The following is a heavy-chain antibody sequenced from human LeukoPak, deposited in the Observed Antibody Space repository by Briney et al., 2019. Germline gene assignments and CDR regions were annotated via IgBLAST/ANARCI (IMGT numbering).Heavy chain of an antibody. J-gene: IGHJ3*02. CDR2: ISSSGSTI. D-gene: IGHD3-10*01. Sequence: GGSLRLSCAASGFTFSSYEMNWVRQAPGKGPEWVSYISSSGSTIYYADAVKGRFTISRGNAKNSLYLQMNSLRAEDTAVYYCASFPPYMVRTDAFDIWGQGTMVTVSS. V-gene: IGHV3-48*03. CDR1: GFTFSSYE. CDR3: ASFPPYMVRTDAFDI.